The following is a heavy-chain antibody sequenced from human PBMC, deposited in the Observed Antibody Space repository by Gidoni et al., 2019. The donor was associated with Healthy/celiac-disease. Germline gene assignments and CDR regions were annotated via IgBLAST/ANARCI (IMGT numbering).Heavy chain of an antibody. CDR3: AKDLGCSSTSCLGAFDI. J-gene: IGHJ3*02. CDR1: GFTFSTSA. V-gene: IGHV3-23*01. Sequence: EVQLLESGGGLVRPGGSLSLSCAAPGFTFSTSAVSWVRQAPGKGLGWVSAISGSGSRTYYADSVKGRFANSRDNSKNTLYLQMNSLRDEDTAVYYCAKDLGCSSTSCLGAFDIWGQGTMVTVSS. D-gene: IGHD2-2*01. CDR2: ISGSGSRT.